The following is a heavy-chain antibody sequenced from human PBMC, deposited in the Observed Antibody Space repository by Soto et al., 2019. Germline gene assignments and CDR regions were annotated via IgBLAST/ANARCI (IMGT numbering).Heavy chain of an antibody. CDR2: IYYSGST. CDR3: ARHIRYYDFWSGLSGMDV. Sequence: SETLSLTCTVSGGSIGSSSYYWGWIRQPPGKGLEWIGSIYYSGSTYYNPSLKSRVTISVDTSKNQFSLKLSSVTAADTAVYYCARHIRYYDFWSGLSGMDVWGQGTTVTVSS. CDR1: GGSIGSSSYY. V-gene: IGHV4-39*01. D-gene: IGHD3-3*01. J-gene: IGHJ6*02.